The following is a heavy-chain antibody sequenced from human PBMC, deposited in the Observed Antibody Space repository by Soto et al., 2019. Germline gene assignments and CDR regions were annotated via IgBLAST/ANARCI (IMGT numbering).Heavy chain of an antibody. Sequence: QVQLVQSGAEVKNPVSSVKVSCESSGGSFTSYIFTWVRQAPGQGLEWMGRLIPIQGTAHYAFKLQDRVTITADKSPNPACMELRSLRPEDTALYYCTTSLVFVDHAYMDVWGKGTTVTVYS. D-gene: IGHD2-21*01. CDR2: LIPIQGTA. V-gene: IGHV1-69*08. J-gene: IGHJ6*03. CDR3: TTSLVFVDHAYMDV. CDR1: GGSFTSYI.